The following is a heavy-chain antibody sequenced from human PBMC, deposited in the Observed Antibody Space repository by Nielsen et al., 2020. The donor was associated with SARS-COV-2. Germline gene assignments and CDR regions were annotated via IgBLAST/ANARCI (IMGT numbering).Heavy chain of an antibody. V-gene: IGHV3-23*01. CDR3: AKGSWGIAVAGAIDY. J-gene: IGHJ4*02. CDR2: ISGSGGSI. CDR1: GFTFSSYA. D-gene: IGHD6-19*01. Sequence: GESLKISCAASGFTFSSYAMSWVRQAPGKGLEWVSAISGSGGSIGYADSVKGRFTISRDNAKNSLYLQMNSLRAEDTALYYCAKGSWGIAVAGAIDYWGQGTLVTVSS.